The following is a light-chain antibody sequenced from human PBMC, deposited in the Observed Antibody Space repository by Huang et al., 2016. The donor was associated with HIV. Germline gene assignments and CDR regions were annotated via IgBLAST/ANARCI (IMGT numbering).Light chain of an antibody. J-gene: IGKJ5*01. CDR3: QQYDSLPIT. Sequence: DIQMTQSPSSLSASVGDRVTITCQASQDISNSLNWYQQKAGKAPKLLIYGASNVETGVPSRFSGSGSGTNFTVTISSLQPDDFASYYCQQYDSLPITFGQGTQLEIK. CDR2: GAS. V-gene: IGKV1-33*01. CDR1: QDISNS.